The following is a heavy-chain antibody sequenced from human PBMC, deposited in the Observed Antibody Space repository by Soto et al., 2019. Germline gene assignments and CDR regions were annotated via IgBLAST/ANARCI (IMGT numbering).Heavy chain of an antibody. CDR1: GGSISSYY. D-gene: IGHD5-12*01. CDR2: IYYSGST. Sequence: SETLSLTCTVSGGSISSYYWSWIRQPPGKGLEWIGYIYYSGSTNYNPSLKSRVTISVDTSKNQFSLKLSSVTAADTAVYYCARHGFTGYSGYVDYWGQGTLVTVSS. CDR3: ARHGFTGYSGYVDY. J-gene: IGHJ4*02. V-gene: IGHV4-59*08.